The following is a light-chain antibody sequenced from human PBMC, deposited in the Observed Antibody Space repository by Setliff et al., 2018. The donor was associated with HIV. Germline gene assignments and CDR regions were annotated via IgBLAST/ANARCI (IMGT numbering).Light chain of an antibody. J-gene: IGLJ1*01. CDR2: EVT. CDR1: SSDVGGYNY. CDR3: SSYTIRNTLL. V-gene: IGLV2-14*01. Sequence: QSALAQPAPVSGSPGQSITISCTGPSSDVGGYNYVSWYQQHPGKAPKLMIYEVTNRPSGISNRFSGSKSGNTASLTISGLQAEDEADYYCSSYTIRNTLLFGTGTKVTVL.